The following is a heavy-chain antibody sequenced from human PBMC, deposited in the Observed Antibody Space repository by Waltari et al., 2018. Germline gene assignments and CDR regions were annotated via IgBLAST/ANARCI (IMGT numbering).Heavy chain of an antibody. V-gene: IGHV4-61*02. D-gene: IGHD6-19*01. CDR3: ATSVAGPPGDY. J-gene: IGHJ4*02. CDR1: GGSIRSGSYY. CDR2: SYTSGST. Sequence: QVQLQESGPGLVKPSQTLSLTCTVSGGSIRSGSYYWTWIRQPAGKGLGGIGRSYTSGSTNYNPALKSRVTISVDTSKNQFSLKLSSVTAADTAVYYCATSVAGPPGDYWGQGTLVTVSS.